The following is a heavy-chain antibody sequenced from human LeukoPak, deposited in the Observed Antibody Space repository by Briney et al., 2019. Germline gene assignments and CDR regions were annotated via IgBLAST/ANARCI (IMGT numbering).Heavy chain of an antibody. Sequence: GGALRLSCGASGFAVSSNYMSWGRPGPGEGVEWVSVIYSGGSTYYADSVKGRFTISRDNSKNTLYLQMNSLRAEDTAVYYCARAPTAVAGLDYWGQGTPVTVSS. CDR1: GFAVSSNY. V-gene: IGHV3-66*01. J-gene: IGHJ4*02. CDR2: IYSGGST. CDR3: ARAPTAVAGLDY. D-gene: IGHD6-19*01.